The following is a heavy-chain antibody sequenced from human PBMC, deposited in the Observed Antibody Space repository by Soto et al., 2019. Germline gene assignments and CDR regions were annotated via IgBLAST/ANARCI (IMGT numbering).Heavy chain of an antibody. J-gene: IGHJ6*03. Sequence: EVQLVESGGGLVQPGGSLRLSCAVSGFTFSSCSINWVSQAPGKGLEWLSYSNSGSNGIYYADSVKGRFTISRDNAKNSLYLQMNSLRAEDTAVYYCARGQREGYCEGDSCQGYYYYYMDVWGKGTTVTVSS. CDR1: GFTFSSCS. CDR2: SNSGSNGI. CDR3: ARGQREGYCEGDSCQGYYYYYMDV. V-gene: IGHV3-48*01. D-gene: IGHD2-15*01.